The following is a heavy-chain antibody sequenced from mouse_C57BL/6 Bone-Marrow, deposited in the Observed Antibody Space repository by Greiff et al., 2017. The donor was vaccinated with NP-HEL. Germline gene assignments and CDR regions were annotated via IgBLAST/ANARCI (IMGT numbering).Heavy chain of an antibody. CDR3: ARLAYGSSWHWYFDV. Sequence: VQLQQSVAELVRPGASVKLSCTASGFNIKNTYMHWVKQRPEQGLEWIGRIDPANGNTKYAPKFQGKATITADTSSNTAYLQLSSLTSEDTANYYGARLAYGSSWHWYFDVWGTGTTVTVSS. V-gene: IGHV14-3*01. J-gene: IGHJ1*03. D-gene: IGHD1-1*01. CDR1: GFNIKNTY. CDR2: IDPANGNT.